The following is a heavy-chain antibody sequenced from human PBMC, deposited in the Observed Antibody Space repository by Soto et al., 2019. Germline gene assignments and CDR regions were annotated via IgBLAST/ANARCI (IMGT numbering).Heavy chain of an antibody. CDR2: TYYRSKWYN. D-gene: IGHD6-13*01. J-gene: IGHJ6*02. CDR1: GDSVSSNSAA. V-gene: IGHV6-1*01. Sequence: PSQTLSLTCAISGDSVSSNSAAWNWIRQSPSRGLEWLGRTYYRSKWYNDYAVSVKSRITINPDTSKNQFSLQLNSVTPEDTAVYYCARDQRASSSSYYYYGMDVWGQGTTDTVSS. CDR3: ARDQRASSSSYYYYGMDV.